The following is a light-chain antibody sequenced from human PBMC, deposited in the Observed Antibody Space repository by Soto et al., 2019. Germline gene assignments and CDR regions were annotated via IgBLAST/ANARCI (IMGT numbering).Light chain of an antibody. Sequence: DIQMSKSPSSLSASVGDRVTITCRASQSITTYLNWYQQKPGKDPKLLIYAASSLESGVPSTLRGSGSGTNFTLTISSLQPEDFATYYCQQSYSTPWTVGQGTKVEIK. V-gene: IGKV1-39*01. J-gene: IGKJ1*01. CDR1: QSITTY. CDR2: AAS. CDR3: QQSYSTPWT.